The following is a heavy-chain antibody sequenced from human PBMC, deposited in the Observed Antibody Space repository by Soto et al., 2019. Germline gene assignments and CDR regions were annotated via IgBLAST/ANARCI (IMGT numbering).Heavy chain of an antibody. CDR2: ISGIGATT. V-gene: IGHV3-23*01. J-gene: IGHJ4*02. CDR1: GFTFRSYA. Sequence: GGSLRLSCAASGFTFRSYAMSWVRQAPGQGLEWVSGISGIGATTNYADSVKGRFTISRDNSKNTVHLQMNSLRAEDTAVYYCAKLLNYYESSGLPCDWGQGTLVTVSS. CDR3: AKLLNYYESSGLPCD. D-gene: IGHD3-22*01.